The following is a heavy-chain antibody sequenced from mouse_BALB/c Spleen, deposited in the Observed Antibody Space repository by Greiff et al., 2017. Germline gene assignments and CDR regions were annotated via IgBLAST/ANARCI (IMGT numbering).Heavy chain of an antibody. V-gene: IGHV1-7*01. CDR3: ASYYRYGDYYAMDY. J-gene: IGHJ4*01. Sequence: QVQLQQSGAELAKPGASVKMSCKASGYTFTSYWMHWVKQRPGQGLEWIGYINPSTGYTEYNQKFKDKATLTADKSSSTAYMQLSSLTSEDSAVYYCASYYRYGDYYAMDYWGQGTSVTVSS. D-gene: IGHD2-12*01. CDR2: INPSTGYT. CDR1: GYTFTSYW.